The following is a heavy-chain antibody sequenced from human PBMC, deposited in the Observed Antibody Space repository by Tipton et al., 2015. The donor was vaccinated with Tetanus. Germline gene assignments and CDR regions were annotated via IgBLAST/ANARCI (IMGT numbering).Heavy chain of an antibody. J-gene: IGHJ6*04. Sequence: TLSLTCTVSGGSISSFYWYWSRQPPGKGLEWIAYIYQNGDANYNPSLQSRVTISVDTSKNQFSLQLAFVTAADTAIYYCARERIEAFYYHGLDVWGSGTTVTVSS. CDR3: ARERIEAFYYHGLDV. CDR1: GGSISSFY. CDR2: IYQNGDA. D-gene: IGHD2-21*01. V-gene: IGHV4-59*01.